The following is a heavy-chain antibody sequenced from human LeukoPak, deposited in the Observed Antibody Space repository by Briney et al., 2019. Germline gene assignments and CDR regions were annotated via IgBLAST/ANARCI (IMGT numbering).Heavy chain of an antibody. J-gene: IGHJ5*02. CDR3: AKGLEDMVRVVVGRFDP. CDR2: ISSSGGST. V-gene: IGHV3-23*01. CDR1: GFSFSSSG. Sequence: LSGGSLRLSCAASGFSFSSSGMSWVRLAPGKGLGWVSSISSSGGSTYYADSVNGPFTISRDNSKNTMYLQMNRLTAEDTAVYVCAKGLEDMVRVVVGRFDPWGQGTLVTASS. D-gene: IGHD2-15*01.